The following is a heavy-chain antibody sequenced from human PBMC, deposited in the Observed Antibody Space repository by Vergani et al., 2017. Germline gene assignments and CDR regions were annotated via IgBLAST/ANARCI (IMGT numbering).Heavy chain of an antibody. V-gene: IGHV3-23*01. CDR1: GFTFSSYA. Sequence: EVQLLESGGGLVQPGGSLRLSCAASGFTFSSYAMSWVRQAPGKGLEWVSVISGSGGSTYYADSVKGRFTISRDKSKNTLYLQMNSLRAEDTAVYYCAKDLGRFGELLCDYWGQGTLVTVSS. J-gene: IGHJ4*02. D-gene: IGHD3-10*01. CDR2: ISGSGGST. CDR3: AKDLGRFGELLCDY.